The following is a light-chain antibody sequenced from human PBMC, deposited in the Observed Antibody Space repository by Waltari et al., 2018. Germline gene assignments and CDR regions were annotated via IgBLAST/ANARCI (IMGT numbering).Light chain of an antibody. CDR2: WAS. Sequence: DFVMTQSPASLALSLGERATIHCKTSHTVLYNSNNRNYLTWYQQKTGQPPKLLFYWASTRESGVPDRFSASGSGTDFTLTISRLQPEDVAIYYCQQYYSSPYTFGQGTRLEIK. CDR3: QQYYSSPYT. J-gene: IGKJ2*01. V-gene: IGKV4-1*01. CDR1: HTVLYNSNNRNY.